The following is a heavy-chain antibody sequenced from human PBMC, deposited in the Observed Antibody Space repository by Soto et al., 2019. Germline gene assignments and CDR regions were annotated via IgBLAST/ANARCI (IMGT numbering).Heavy chain of an antibody. D-gene: IGHD3-22*01. V-gene: IGHV4-30-4*01. Sequence: PSETLSLTCTVSGGSISSGDYYWTWIRQPPGKGLEWIAYIYYSGSTYYNPSLKSRLSISIDTSKNQFSLKLNSVTAADTAVYYCARVRYDSSGFLAYYFDVWGQGTLVTVSS. CDR1: GGSISSGDYY. CDR2: IYYSGST. CDR3: ARVRYDSSGFLAYYFDV. J-gene: IGHJ4*02.